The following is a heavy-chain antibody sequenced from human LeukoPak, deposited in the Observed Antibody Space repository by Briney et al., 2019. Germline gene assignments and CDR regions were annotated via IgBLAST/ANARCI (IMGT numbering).Heavy chain of an antibody. D-gene: IGHD3-3*01. CDR2: IYYSGST. CDR3: ARYDFNKFFDY. CDR1: GGSISPYY. Sequence: SETLSLTCTVSGGSISPYYWSWIRQPPGKGLEWIGYIYYSGSTNYNPSLKSRVTMSVDTSKNQFSLKLTSVTAADTAVYYCARYDFNKFFDYWGQGILVTVSS. J-gene: IGHJ4*02. V-gene: IGHV4-59*01.